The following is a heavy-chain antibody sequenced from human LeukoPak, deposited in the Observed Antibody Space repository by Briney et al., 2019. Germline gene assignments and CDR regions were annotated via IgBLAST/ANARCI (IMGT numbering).Heavy chain of an antibody. V-gene: IGHV3-7*01. Sequence: PGGSLRLSCAASGFTFSNFWMSWVRQAPGKGLEWVANIKQDGFEKYYVDSVRGRFTISRDNAENSLSLQMNSLRAEDTAVYYCARDGCTSTTCSTLGGFSSWGQGTLVTVSS. CDR1: GFTFSNFW. CDR2: IKQDGFEK. J-gene: IGHJ5*02. CDR3: ARDGCTSTTCSTLGGFSS. D-gene: IGHD2-2*01.